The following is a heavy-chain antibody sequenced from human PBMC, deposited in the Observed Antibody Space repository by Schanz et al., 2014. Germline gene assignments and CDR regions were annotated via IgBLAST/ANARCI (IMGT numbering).Heavy chain of an antibody. CDR1: GFTFSAYA. Sequence: EVQLLESGGGLVQPGGSLRLSCAASGFTFSAYAMTWVRQIPGKGLEWVSYIGNGGVTIYYADSVKGRFTISRDNSKNSLYLQMTSLRAEDTAVYYCARIGGSVFDYWAQGTLVTVSS. V-gene: IGHV3-48*04. CDR2: IGNGGVTI. J-gene: IGHJ4*02. D-gene: IGHD3-10*01. CDR3: ARIGGSVFDY.